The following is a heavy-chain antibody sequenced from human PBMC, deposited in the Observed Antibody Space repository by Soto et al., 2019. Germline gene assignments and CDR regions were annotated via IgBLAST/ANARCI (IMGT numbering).Heavy chain of an antibody. V-gene: IGHV3-30*04. D-gene: IGHD2-15*01. CDR1: GFTFSNYA. Sequence: LRLSCAASGFTFSNYAMHWVRQAPGKGLECVAVISYNGGNRFYRDYVKGRFTISRDNSKNTVHLQIDSLRYEDAAVYYCARGDREDTAVVIGVRPGEYGVDVWGQGTTVTVSS. J-gene: IGHJ6*02. CDR2: ISYNGGNR. CDR3: ARGDREDTAVVIGVRPGEYGVDV.